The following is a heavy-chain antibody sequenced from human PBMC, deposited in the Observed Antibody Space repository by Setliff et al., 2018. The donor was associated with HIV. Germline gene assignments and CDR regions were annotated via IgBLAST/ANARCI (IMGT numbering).Heavy chain of an antibody. D-gene: IGHD3-10*01. CDR1: GGFISSSSYY. CDR2: IFNDGRT. CDR3: ARHFPSISLFFGDPGPFDR. V-gene: IGHV4-39*01. J-gene: IGHJ4*02. Sequence: SETLSLTCTVSGGFISSSSYYRGWIRQPPGKGLEWIGSIFNDGRTYYNPSLKSRITIPMDTSTNQFSLKLSSVTAADTAVYFCARHFPSISLFFGDPGPFDRWGQGALVTVSS.